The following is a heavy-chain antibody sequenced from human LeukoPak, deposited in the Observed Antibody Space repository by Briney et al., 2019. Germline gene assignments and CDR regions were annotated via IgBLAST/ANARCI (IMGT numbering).Heavy chain of an antibody. J-gene: IGHJ5*02. CDR1: GFTFNRYA. CDR2: IYSSGTT. D-gene: IGHD2-2*02. Sequence: GGSLRLSCAASGFTFNRYAMSWVRQAPGRGLEWVSVIYSSGTTYYADSVKGRFTISRDNSKNTLYLQMNSLRAEDAAVYYCAREIYCSTTSCYSVGWFDPWGQGTLVTVSS. V-gene: IGHV3-53*01. CDR3: AREIYCSTTSCYSVGWFDP.